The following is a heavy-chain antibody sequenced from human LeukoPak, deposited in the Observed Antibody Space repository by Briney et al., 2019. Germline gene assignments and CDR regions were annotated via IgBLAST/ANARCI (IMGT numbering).Heavy chain of an antibody. V-gene: IGHV3-7*01. CDR2: IKQDGSEK. CDR1: GIALSVYW. Sequence: GGSLRLSCAASGIALSVYWMSWVRQAPGKGLEWVANIKQDGSEKYYRDSVQGRFTISRDNAKNSLYLQMNSLRAEDTAVYYCARSGSGYFDYWGQGSLVTVSS. J-gene: IGHJ4*02. CDR3: ARSGSGYFDY.